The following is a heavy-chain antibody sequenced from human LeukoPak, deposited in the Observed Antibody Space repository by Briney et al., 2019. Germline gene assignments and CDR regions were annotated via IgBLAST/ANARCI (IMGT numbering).Heavy chain of an antibody. CDR2: IRQDGSEI. CDR3: ARDKIVGATYFDY. CDR1: GFTFNTYA. Sequence: GGSLRLSCAASGFTFNTYAMSWVRQAPGKGLEWVANIRQDGSEIYYVDSVKGRFTISRDNAKNSLFLQMNSLRAEDTAVYYCARDKIVGATYFDYWGQGTLVTVSS. D-gene: IGHD1-26*01. J-gene: IGHJ4*02. V-gene: IGHV3-7*01.